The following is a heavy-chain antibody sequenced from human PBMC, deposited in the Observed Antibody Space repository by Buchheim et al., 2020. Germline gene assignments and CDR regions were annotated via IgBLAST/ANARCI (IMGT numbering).Heavy chain of an antibody. D-gene: IGHD2-15*01. CDR2: IYYSGST. J-gene: IGHJ3*02. CDR3: ARVEDIVVVVAATQAFDI. V-gene: IGHV4-39*07. Sequence: QLQLQESGPGLVKPSETLSLTCTVPGGSISSSSYYWGWIRQPPGKGLEWIGSIYYSGSTYYNPSLKSRVTISVDTSKNQFSLKLSSVTAADTAVYYCARVEDIVVVVAATQAFDIWGQGT. CDR1: GGSISSSSYY.